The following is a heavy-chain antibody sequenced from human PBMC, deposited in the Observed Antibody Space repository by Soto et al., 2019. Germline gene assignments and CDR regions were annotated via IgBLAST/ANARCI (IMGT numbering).Heavy chain of an antibody. CDR1: GFTFSTYW. J-gene: IGHJ4*02. CDR2: IKHDGSVR. V-gene: IGHV3-7*01. D-gene: IGHD6-13*01. CDR3: GRAIGAGRGL. Sequence: EVQLVEFGGGLVQPGGSLRLSCAASGFTFSTYWMHWVRQAPGKGLEWVANIKHDGSVRYYVDSVKGRFTISRDNAQNSLYLHMNTLRAEDTAVYFCGRAIGAGRGLWGQGTLVTVSS.